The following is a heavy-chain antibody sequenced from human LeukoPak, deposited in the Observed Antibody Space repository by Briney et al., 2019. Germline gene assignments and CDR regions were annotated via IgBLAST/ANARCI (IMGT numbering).Heavy chain of an antibody. Sequence: ASVKGSCKASGYAFTNYGITWVRQAPGQGLEWMGWISAYNGNTNYAQKLQGRVTMTTDTSTSTAYMELRSLRSDDTAVYYCARSGDSSSWYALDYWGQGTLVTVSS. CDR2: ISAYNGNT. CDR1: GYAFTNYG. V-gene: IGHV1-18*01. D-gene: IGHD6-13*01. CDR3: ARSGDSSSWYALDY. J-gene: IGHJ4*02.